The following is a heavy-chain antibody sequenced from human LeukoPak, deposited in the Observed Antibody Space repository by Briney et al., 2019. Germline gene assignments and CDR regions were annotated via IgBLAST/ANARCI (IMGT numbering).Heavy chain of an antibody. CDR2: INHSGST. CDR1: GGSFSGYY. Sequence: SETLSPTCAVYGGSFSGYYWSWIRQPPGKGLEWIGEINHSGSTNYNPSLKSRVTISVDTSKNQFSLKLSSVTAADTAVYYCARGIRREWLLVPYNWFDPWGQGTLVTVSS. CDR3: ARGIRREWLLVPYNWFDP. D-gene: IGHD3-3*01. V-gene: IGHV4-34*01. J-gene: IGHJ5*02.